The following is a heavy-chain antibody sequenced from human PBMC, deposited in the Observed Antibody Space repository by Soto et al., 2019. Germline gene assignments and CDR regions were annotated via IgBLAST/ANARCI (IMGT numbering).Heavy chain of an antibody. Sequence: SETLSLTCPVSGGSISSYYWSWIRQPPGKGLEWIGYIYYSGSTNYNPSLKSRVTISVDTSKNQFSLKLSSVTAADTAVYYCARDSGPHDYGDYLGWFDPWGQGTLVTVSS. D-gene: IGHD4-17*01. CDR2: IYYSGST. CDR3: ARDSGPHDYGDYLGWFDP. V-gene: IGHV4-59*01. CDR1: GGSISSYY. J-gene: IGHJ5*02.